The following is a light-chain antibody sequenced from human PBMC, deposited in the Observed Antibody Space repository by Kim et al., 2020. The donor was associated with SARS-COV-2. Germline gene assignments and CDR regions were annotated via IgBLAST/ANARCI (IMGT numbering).Light chain of an antibody. CDR3: TSYSRRSAWV. Sequence: QSALTQPASVSGSPGQSITISCTGTSSDVAAYNYVSWFQQHPGKAPKVIISDVSQRPSGVSDRFSGSKSGSTASLTISGLQAEDEADYYCTSYSRRSAWVFGGGTKLTVL. J-gene: IGLJ3*02. CDR2: DVS. V-gene: IGLV2-14*01. CDR1: SSDVAAYNY.